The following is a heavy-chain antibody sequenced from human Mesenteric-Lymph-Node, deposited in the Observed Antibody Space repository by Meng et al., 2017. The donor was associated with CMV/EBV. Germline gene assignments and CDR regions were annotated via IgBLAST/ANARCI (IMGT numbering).Heavy chain of an antibody. CDR1: GGSFSGYY. J-gene: IGHJ5*02. CDR2: INHSGST. CDR3: ARGIRYFDSQNWFDP. D-gene: IGHD3-9*01. Sequence: SETLSLTCAVYGGSFSGYYWSWIRQPPGKGLEWIGEINHSGSTNYNPSLKSRVTISVDTSKNQFSLKLSSVTAADTDVYYCARGIRYFDSQNWFDPWGQGTLVTVSS. V-gene: IGHV4-34*01.